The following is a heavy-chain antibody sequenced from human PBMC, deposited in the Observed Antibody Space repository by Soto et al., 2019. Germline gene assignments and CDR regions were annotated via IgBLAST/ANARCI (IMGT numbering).Heavy chain of an antibody. J-gene: IGHJ4*02. V-gene: IGHV1-69*04. CDR3: ARDSGEFIAAAGSRPFDY. Sequence: SVKVSCKASGGTFSSYTISWVRQAPGQGLEWMGRIIPILGIANYAQKFQGRVTITADKSTSTAYMELSSLRSEDTAVYYCARDSGEFIAAAGSRPFDYWGQGTLVTVSS. D-gene: IGHD6-13*01. CDR2: IIPILGIA. CDR1: GGTFSSYT.